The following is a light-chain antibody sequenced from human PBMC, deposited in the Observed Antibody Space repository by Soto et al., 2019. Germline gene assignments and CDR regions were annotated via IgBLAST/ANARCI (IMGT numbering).Light chain of an antibody. V-gene: IGKV3-11*01. CDR2: DAS. J-gene: IGKJ4*01. CDR1: QSVSSY. Sequence: EIVLTQSPATLSLSPGERATLSCRASQSVSSYLAWYQQKPGQAPRLLIYDASNRATGIPARFSGSRSGTDFTLTISILEPEDFAVYYCQQRSIRPRTFGGGTKVEIK. CDR3: QQRSIRPRT.